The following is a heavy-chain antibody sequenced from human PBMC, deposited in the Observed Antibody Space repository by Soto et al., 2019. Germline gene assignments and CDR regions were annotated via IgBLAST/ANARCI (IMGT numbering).Heavy chain of an antibody. CDR1: GFTVSSNY. D-gene: IGHD6-19*01. Sequence: GGSLRLSCAASGFTVSSNYMSWVRQAPGKGLEWASVIYSGGSTYYADSVKGRFTISRDNSKNTLYLQMNSLRAEDTAVYYCARAPAVAGTSSAFDIWGQGTMVTVSS. J-gene: IGHJ3*02. V-gene: IGHV3-66*01. CDR3: ARAPAVAGTSSAFDI. CDR2: IYSGGST.